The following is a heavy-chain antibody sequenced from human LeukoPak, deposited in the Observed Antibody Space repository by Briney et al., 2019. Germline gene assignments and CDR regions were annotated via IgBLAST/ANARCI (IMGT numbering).Heavy chain of an antibody. CDR1: GFTFSSYG. CDR3: AGVVPAGPFDY. V-gene: IGHV3-30*03. Sequence: GRSLRLSCAASGFTFSSYGMHWVRQAPGKGLEWVAVISYDGSNKYYADSVKGRFTISRDNSKNTLYLQMNSLRAEDTAVYYCAGVVPAGPFDYWGQGTLITVSS. J-gene: IGHJ4*02. D-gene: IGHD2-2*01. CDR2: ISYDGSNK.